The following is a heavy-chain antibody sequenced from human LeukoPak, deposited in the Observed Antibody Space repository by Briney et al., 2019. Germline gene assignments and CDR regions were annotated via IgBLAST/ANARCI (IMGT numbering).Heavy chain of an antibody. Sequence: PGESLTLACALAGPTFSSYEMQWARHAPGRGREWVAYIRISDSSIYYGDYVKGRFTISRGNAKNSLYLQMNRLRAEDTAVDYCARVWGGYDRGGVRYYFDYWGQGTLVTVSS. CDR1: GPTFSSYE. CDR2: IRISDSSI. D-gene: IGHD5-12*01. CDR3: ARVWGGYDRGGVRYYFDY. J-gene: IGHJ4*02. V-gene: IGHV3-48*03.